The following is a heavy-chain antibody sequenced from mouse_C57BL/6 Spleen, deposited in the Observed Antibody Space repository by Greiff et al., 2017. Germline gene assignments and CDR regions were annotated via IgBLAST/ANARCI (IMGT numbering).Heavy chain of an antibody. D-gene: IGHD1-1*01. J-gene: IGHJ2*01. V-gene: IGHV1-15*01. Sequence: VQLQESGAELVRPGASVTLSCKASGYTFTDYEMHWVKQTPVHGLEWIGAIDPETGGTAYNQKFKGKAILTADKSSSTAYMELRSLTSEDSAVYYCTRGDYGSPTVFDYWGQGTTLTVSS. CDR2: IDPETGGT. CDR3: TRGDYGSPTVFDY. CDR1: GYTFTDYE.